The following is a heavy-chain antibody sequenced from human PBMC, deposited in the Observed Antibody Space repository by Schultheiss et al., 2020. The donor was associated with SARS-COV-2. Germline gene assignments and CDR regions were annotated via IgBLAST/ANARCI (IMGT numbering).Heavy chain of an antibody. J-gene: IGHJ4*02. Sequence: GGSLRLSCAASGFTFSSYGMHWVRQAPGKGLEWVAVISYDGSNKYYADSVKGRFTISRDNAKNLLYLQMNSLRAEDTAVYYCARDIKDTTYYLFDYWGQGTLVTVSS. D-gene: IGHD2/OR15-2a*01. CDR3: ARDIKDTTYYLFDY. V-gene: IGHV3-30*12. CDR2: ISYDGSNK. CDR1: GFTFSSYG.